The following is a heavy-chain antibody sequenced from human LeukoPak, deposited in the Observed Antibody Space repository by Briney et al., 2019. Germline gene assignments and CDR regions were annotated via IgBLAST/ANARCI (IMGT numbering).Heavy chain of an antibody. CDR3: AREGLRYFGWLPTYYFDY. CDR2: TYYRSKWYN. V-gene: IGHV6-1*01. CDR1: GDSVSSNSAA. D-gene: IGHD3-9*01. Sequence: SQTLSLTCAISGDSVSSNSAAWNWLRQSPSRGLEWLGRTYYRSKWYNDYAVSVKSRITINPDTSKNPFSLQLNSVTPEDTAVYYCAREGLRYFGWLPTYYFDYWGQGTLVTVSS. J-gene: IGHJ4*02.